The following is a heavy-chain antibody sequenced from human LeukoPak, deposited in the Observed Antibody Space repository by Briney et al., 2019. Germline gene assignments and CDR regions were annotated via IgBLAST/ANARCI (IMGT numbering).Heavy chain of an antibody. CDR1: GFTFSGYA. V-gene: IGHV3-21*01. CDR3: ARGRDGYNFDY. J-gene: IGHJ4*02. D-gene: IGHD5-24*01. CDR2: ISSTSRYI. Sequence: GGSLRLSCAASGFTFSGYAMTWVRQAPGRGLEWVSCISSTSRYIYYADSVKGRFTISRDNAKNSLYLQMNSLRADDTAVYYCARGRDGYNFDYRGQGTLVTVSS.